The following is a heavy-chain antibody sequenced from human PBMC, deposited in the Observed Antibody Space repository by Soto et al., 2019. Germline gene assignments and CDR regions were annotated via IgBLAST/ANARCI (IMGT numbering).Heavy chain of an antibody. Sequence: QITLKESGPTLVKPTQTLTLTCTSSGFSLSTSGVGVGWIRQPPGKALEWLALIYWDDDKRYSPSLKSRLTITKDTSKNQVVLTMTNMDPVDTATYYCAHRLKQGDSSGYYEGQYYFDYWGQGTLVTVSS. V-gene: IGHV2-5*02. CDR3: AHRLKQGDSSGYYEGQYYFDY. J-gene: IGHJ4*02. D-gene: IGHD3-22*01. CDR2: IYWDDDK. CDR1: GFSLSTSGVG.